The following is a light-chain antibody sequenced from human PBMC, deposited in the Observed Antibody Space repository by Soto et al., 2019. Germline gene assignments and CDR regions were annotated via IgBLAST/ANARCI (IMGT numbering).Light chain of an antibody. Sequence: DIQMTQSPSSLSASVGDRVTITCGASQTIRIYLNWYQQKQGKAPNLLIYAASTLHSGVPSRLGGSGYGSEFTITISNMKNDDFETYYCQQYKDNTWTFGQGTKVDIK. J-gene: IGKJ1*01. CDR2: AAS. CDR1: QTIRIY. V-gene: IGKV1-17*02. CDR3: QQYKDNTWT.